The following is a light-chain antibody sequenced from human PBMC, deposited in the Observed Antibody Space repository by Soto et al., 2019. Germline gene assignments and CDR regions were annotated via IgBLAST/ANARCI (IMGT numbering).Light chain of an antibody. CDR1: QSISNY. J-gene: IGKJ3*01. V-gene: IGKV1-39*01. Sequence: DIQMTQSPSSLSASVGDRVTITCRASQSISNYLHWYQQKPGKAPKLLIYAASSLQGDVPSRFSCSGSGTDLTLTISSLQPDDFASYYCQQSYSTPLTFGPGTKVDIK. CDR3: QQSYSTPLT. CDR2: AAS.